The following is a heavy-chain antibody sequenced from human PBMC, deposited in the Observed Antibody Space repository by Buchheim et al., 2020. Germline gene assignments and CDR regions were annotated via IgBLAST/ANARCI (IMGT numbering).Heavy chain of an antibody. CDR3: ARGDCTNGVCPSNWFDP. J-gene: IGHJ5*02. V-gene: IGHV4-30-4*07. CDR1: GGSISSGGYS. CDR2: IYYSGST. D-gene: IGHD2-8*01. Sequence: QVQLQESGPGLVRPSQTLSLTCAVSGGSISSGGYSWSWMRQPPGKGLEWIGYIYYSGSTYYNPSLKSRVTISVDPSKNQFPLKLSSVTAADTAVYYCARGDCTNGVCPSNWFDPWGQGTL.